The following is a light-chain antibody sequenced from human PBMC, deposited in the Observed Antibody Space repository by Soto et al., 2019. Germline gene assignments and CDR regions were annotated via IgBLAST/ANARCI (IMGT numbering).Light chain of an antibody. V-gene: IGKV3-20*01. CDR2: ATS. CDR1: QSVSRTY. Sequence: VMPQSPAPLSVSPGERATLSCTASQSVSRTYLAWYQQKPVQAPRLLIYATSSMATGIPDRFSGSGSGTDFTLTISRLDPDDFAGYYGLQSGRARTCGQG. J-gene: IGKJ5*01. CDR3: LQSGRART.